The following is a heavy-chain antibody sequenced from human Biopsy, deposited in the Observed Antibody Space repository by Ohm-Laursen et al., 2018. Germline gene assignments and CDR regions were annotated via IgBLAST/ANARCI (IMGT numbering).Heavy chain of an antibody. D-gene: IGHD4-17*01. V-gene: IGHV4-34*08. CDR3: GNEVYGRDY. Sequence: GTLSLTCTVYGATFSDYYWSWIRQPPGKGLEWIGQINQSGETKYNPSLQSRVTISAEVSKNQFSLKLRSLTASDTAIYYCGNEVYGRDYWGQGARVTVSS. CDR1: GATFSDYY. J-gene: IGHJ4*02. CDR2: INQSGET.